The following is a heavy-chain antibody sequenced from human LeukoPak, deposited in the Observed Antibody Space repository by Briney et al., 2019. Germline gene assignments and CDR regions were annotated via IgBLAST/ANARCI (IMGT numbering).Heavy chain of an antibody. D-gene: IGHD6-13*01. Sequence: PSETLSLTCTVSGDSITNTIYYWGWIRQPPGKGLEWIGGIYYSGSTYYNPSLRSRVTISLDTSKNQFSLKLSSVTAADTAVYYCARSSSGWYWFDPWGQGTLVTVSS. V-gene: IGHV4-39*07. J-gene: IGHJ5*02. CDR1: GDSITNTIYY. CDR3: ARSSSGWYWFDP. CDR2: IYYSGST.